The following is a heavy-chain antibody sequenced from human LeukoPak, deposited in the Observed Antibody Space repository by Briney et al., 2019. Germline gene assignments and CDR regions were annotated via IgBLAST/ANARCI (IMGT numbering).Heavy chain of an antibody. CDR2: INHSGST. CDR1: GGSFSGYY. V-gene: IGHV4-34*01. D-gene: IGHD6-19*01. J-gene: IGHJ4*02. Sequence: SETLSLTCAVYGGSFSGYYWNWIRQSSGKGLEWIGEINHSGSTNHNPSLKSRVTISVDTSKNQFSLKLSSVTAADTTVYYCARGFGSGWSTLFDYWGQGTLVTVSS. CDR3: ARGFGSGWSTLFDY.